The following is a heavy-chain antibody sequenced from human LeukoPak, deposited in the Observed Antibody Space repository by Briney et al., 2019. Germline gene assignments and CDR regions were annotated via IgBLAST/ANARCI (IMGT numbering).Heavy chain of an antibody. CDR1: GGSISRYY. V-gene: IGHV4-59*08. CDR2: IYYSGSTNY. D-gene: IGHD6-19*01. CDR3: ARHSSGLYFDY. Sequence: PSETLSLTCTVSGGSISRYYWSWIRQPPGKGLEWIGYIYYSGSTNYNYNPSLKSRVTISVDTSKNQFSLNQFSLKLSSVTAADTAVYYCARHSSGLYFDYWGQGTLVTVSS. J-gene: IGHJ4*02.